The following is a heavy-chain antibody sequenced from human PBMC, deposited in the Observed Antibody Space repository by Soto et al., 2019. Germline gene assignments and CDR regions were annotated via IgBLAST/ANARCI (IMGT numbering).Heavy chain of an antibody. J-gene: IGHJ4*02. Sequence: EVQVLESGGGLVQPGGSLRLSCAASGFTFSSYAMSWVRQAPGQGLEWVSAISGSGSNIYYADSVKGRFTTSRDNSKHTTDLQMNSLRAEDTSVYYCAKAASMTIRDGFDHWGQGTLGSVSS. CDR2: ISGSGSNI. CDR1: GFTFSSYA. CDR3: AKAASMTIRDGFDH. V-gene: IGHV3-23*01. D-gene: IGHD4-17*01.